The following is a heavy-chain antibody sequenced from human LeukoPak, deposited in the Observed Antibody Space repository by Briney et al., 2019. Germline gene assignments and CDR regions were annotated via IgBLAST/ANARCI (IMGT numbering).Heavy chain of an antibody. CDR1: GFTFSNAW. D-gene: IGHD3-10*01. J-gene: IGHJ4*02. V-gene: IGHV3-15*01. CDR2: IKSKTDGGTT. Sequence: PGGSLRLSCAASGFTFSNAWMSWVRQAPGKGLEWVGRIKSKTDGGTTDYAAPVKGRFTISRDDSKNTLYLQMNSLKTEDTAVYYCTTGITMVRGVIHLIDYWGQGTLVTVSS. CDR3: TTGITMVRGVIHLIDY.